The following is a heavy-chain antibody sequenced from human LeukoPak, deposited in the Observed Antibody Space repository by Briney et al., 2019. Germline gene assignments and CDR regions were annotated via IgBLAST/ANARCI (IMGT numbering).Heavy chain of an antibody. CDR1: GFTFSSYG. Sequence: SGGSLRLSCAASGFTFSSYGMHWVRQAPGKGLEWVAVISYDGSNKYYADSVKGRFTISRDNSKNTLYLQMYSLRAEDTAVYYCAKGLGKRWLQPPFDYWGQGTLVTVPS. CDR2: ISYDGSNK. J-gene: IGHJ4*02. D-gene: IGHD5-24*01. CDR3: AKGLGKRWLQPPFDY. V-gene: IGHV3-30*18.